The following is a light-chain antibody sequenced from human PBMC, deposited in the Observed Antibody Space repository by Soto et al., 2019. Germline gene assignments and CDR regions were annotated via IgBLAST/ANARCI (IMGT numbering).Light chain of an antibody. J-gene: IGKJ2*01. Sequence: EIVLTQSPATLSLSPAERATLSCRASQSVSRSLAWYQQKPGQAPRLLIYDTSNRATGIPARFSGSGSGTDFTLTISSLEPADFAVYYCQQRSNWQYTFGQGTKVEIK. CDR1: QSVSRS. CDR3: QQRSNWQYT. V-gene: IGKV3-11*01. CDR2: DTS.